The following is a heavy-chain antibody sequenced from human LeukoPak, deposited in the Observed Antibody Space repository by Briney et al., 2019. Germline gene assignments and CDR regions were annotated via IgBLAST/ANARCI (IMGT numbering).Heavy chain of an antibody. V-gene: IGHV4-4*02. CDR3: SRESGPFCPFGC. CDR1: GGSISGTNW. CDR2: ISLAGQT. J-gene: IGHJ4*02. Sequence: SGTLSLTCGVSGGSISGTNWWSWVRQPPGQGLEWIGEISLAGQTNYNPSLNGRVTMSLDKSSNQLSLHLTSVTAADTATYYCSRESGPFCPFGCWGQGTLVIVSS. D-gene: IGHD3-9*01.